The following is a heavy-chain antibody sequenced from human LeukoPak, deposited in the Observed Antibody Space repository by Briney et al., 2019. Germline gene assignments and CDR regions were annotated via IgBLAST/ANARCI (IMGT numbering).Heavy chain of an antibody. J-gene: IGHJ4*02. D-gene: IGHD6-19*01. V-gene: IGHV3-23*01. CDR1: GFTFISYA. CDR3: AKIPVSYSSGWSNFDY. CDR2: IGDNGGNT. Sequence: GSLRLSCAASGFTFISYAMRWVRQTPRTGLEWVSGIGDNGGNTYYADSVKGRFTISRDNSKNTLFLQMNSLRAEDTAVYYCAKIPVSYSSGWSNFDYWGQGTLVTVSS.